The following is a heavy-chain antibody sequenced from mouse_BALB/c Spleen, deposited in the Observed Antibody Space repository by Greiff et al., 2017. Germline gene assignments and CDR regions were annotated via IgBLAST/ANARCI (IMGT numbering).Heavy chain of an antibody. J-gene: IGHJ3*01. CDR1: GFSLSTSGMG. CDR2: IYWDDDK. V-gene: IGHV8-12*01. D-gene: IGHD1-1*01. Sequence: QVTLKVSGPGILQPSQTLSLTCSFSGFSLSTSGMGVSWIRQPSGKGLEWLAHIYWDDDKRYNPSLKSRLTISKDTSSNQVFLKITSVDTADTATYYCARRAYGWFAYWGQGTLVTVSA. CDR3: ARRAYGWFAY.